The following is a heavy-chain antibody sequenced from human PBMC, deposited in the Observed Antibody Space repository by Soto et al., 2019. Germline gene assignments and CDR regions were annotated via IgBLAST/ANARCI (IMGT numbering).Heavy chain of an antibody. CDR2: IKSDGSST. CDR3: ARGACSGGSCPGGAFDI. J-gene: IGHJ3*02. Sequence: GGSLRLSCAASGFTFSSYWMHWVRQAPGKGLVWVSRIKSDGSSTSYADSVKGRFTISRDNAKNTLYLQMNSLRAEDTAVYYCARGACSGGSCPGGAFDIWGQGTMVTVSS. D-gene: IGHD2-15*01. CDR1: GFTFSSYW. V-gene: IGHV3-74*01.